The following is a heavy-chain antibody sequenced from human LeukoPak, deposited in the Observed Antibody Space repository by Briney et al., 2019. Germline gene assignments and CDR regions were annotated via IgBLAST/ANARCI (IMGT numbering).Heavy chain of an antibody. Sequence: GGSLRLSCAASGFTFRSYWMNWVRQAPGKGLEWVASIDQGGSEEYYVGSVKGRFTISRDNAKNSLYLQMNSLRAEDTAVYYCARDPEEWLVPIDYWGQGTLVTVSS. CDR2: IDQGGSEE. D-gene: IGHD6-19*01. CDR1: GFTFRSYW. V-gene: IGHV3-7*01. CDR3: ARDPEEWLVPIDY. J-gene: IGHJ4*02.